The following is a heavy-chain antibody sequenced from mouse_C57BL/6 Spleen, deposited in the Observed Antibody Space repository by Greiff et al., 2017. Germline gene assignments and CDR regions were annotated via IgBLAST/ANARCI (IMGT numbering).Heavy chain of an antibody. V-gene: IGHV1-55*01. Sequence: QVQLQQPGAELVKPGASVKMSCKASGYTFTRYWITWVKQRPGQGLEWIGDIYPGSGSTNYNEKFKSKATLTVDTSSSKAYMQLSSLTSEDSAVYYCASDDYGSSYDYWGQGTTLTVSS. J-gene: IGHJ2*01. CDR1: GYTFTRYW. CDR3: ASDDYGSSYDY. D-gene: IGHD1-1*01. CDR2: IYPGSGST.